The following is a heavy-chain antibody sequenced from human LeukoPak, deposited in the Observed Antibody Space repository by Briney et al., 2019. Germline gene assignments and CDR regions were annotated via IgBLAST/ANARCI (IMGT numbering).Heavy chain of an antibody. CDR3: ARGDGYDYDFWSGSVNWFDP. Sequence: SETLSLTCTVSGGSISSYYWSWIRQPPGKGLEWIGYIYYSGSTYYNPSLKSRVTISVDTSKNQFSLKLSSVTAADTAVYYCARGDGYDYDFWSGSVNWFDPWGQGTLVTVSS. J-gene: IGHJ5*02. CDR2: IYYSGST. V-gene: IGHV4-59*12. CDR1: GGSISSYY. D-gene: IGHD3-3*01.